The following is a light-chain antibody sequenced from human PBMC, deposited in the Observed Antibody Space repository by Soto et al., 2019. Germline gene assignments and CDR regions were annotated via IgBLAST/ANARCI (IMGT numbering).Light chain of an antibody. CDR1: SSNVGNNF. CDR3: ATWDTKLSAVV. Sequence: QSVLTQPPSMSAAPGQRVTLSCSGSSSNVGNNFVSWYQQFPGTAPKLLIFDSSQRPSGIPDRFFASKSGASATLSITGPQAGDEAVYYCATWDTKLSAVVFGGGTKVTVL. CDR2: DSS. J-gene: IGLJ2*01. V-gene: IGLV1-51*01.